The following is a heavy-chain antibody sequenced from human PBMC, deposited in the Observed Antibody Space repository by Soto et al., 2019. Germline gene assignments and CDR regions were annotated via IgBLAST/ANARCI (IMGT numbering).Heavy chain of an antibody. D-gene: IGHD3-22*01. CDR2: ISGSGGST. CDR3: AKGAVDSGSIWDAFDI. CDR1: GFTFSSYA. V-gene: IGHV3-23*01. Sequence: EVQLLESGGGLVQPGGSLRLSCAASGFTFSSYAMSWVRQAPGKGLEWVSAISGSGGSTYYADSVKGRFTISRDNSKNTLYLQMNSLRAEDTAVYYCAKGAVDSGSIWDAFDIWGQGTMVTVSS. J-gene: IGHJ3*02.